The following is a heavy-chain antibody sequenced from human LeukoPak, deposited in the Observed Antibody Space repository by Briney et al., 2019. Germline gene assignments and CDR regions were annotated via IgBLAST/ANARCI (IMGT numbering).Heavy chain of an antibody. CDR1: GYTLTELS. CDR3: ATSRLRWNFPWVRRRNWFDP. J-gene: IGHJ5*02. CDR2: FAPEDGVT. V-gene: IGHV1-24*01. Sequence: ASVKVSCKVSGYTLTELSMHWVRQAPGKGLEWMGGFAPEDGVTIYAQKFQGRVTMTEDTSTDTAYMELSSLRSEDTAVYYCATSRLRWNFPWVRRRNWFDPWGQGTLVTVSS. D-gene: IGHD4-23*01.